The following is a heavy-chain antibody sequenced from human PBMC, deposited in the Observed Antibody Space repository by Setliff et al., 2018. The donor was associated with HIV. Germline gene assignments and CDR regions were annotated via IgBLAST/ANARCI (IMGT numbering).Heavy chain of an antibody. CDR2: IYYSGST. D-gene: IGHD3-3*01. V-gene: IGHV4-39*01. CDR3: ARREAYYDLWSGYYIY. Sequence: SETLSLTCTVSGGSISSSSYYWGWIRQPPGKGLEWIGSIYYSGSTYYNPSLKSRVTISVDTSKKQFSLKLSSVIAADTAVYYCARREAYYDLWSGYYIYWGQGTLVTVSS. CDR1: GGSISSSSYY. J-gene: IGHJ4*02.